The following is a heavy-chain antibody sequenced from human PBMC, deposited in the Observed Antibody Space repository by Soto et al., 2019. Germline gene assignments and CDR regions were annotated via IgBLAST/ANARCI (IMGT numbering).Heavy chain of an antibody. V-gene: IGHV1-58*01. CDR3: AAPRSAPYYYYYGTDV. Sequence: SVKVSCKASGFTFTSSAVQWVRQARGQRLEWIGWIVVGSGNTNYAQKFQDRVTITRDMSTSTAYMELSSLRSEDTAVYYCAAPRSAPYYYYYGTDVWGQGTTVTVSS. CDR1: GFTFTSSA. J-gene: IGHJ6*02. CDR2: IVVGSGNT.